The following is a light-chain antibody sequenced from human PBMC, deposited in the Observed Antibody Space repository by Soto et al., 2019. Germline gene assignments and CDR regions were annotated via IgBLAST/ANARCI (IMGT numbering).Light chain of an antibody. CDR1: QTISSGF. V-gene: IGKV3-20*01. Sequence: EIVLTQSPGALYLSPGDRATLSCRASQTISSGFLAWYQQKVGQAPRLLIYDASNRATGVPDRFSGSGSGTDFTLTISRLEPEDFAVYHCQQYSSSPRTVGQEPRLEIK. J-gene: IGKJ5*01. CDR2: DAS. CDR3: QQYSSSPRT.